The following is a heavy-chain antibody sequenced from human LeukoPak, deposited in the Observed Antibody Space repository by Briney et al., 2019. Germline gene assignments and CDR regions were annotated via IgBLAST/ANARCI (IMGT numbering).Heavy chain of an antibody. CDR3: AKGGEMGTIRGYFDY. J-gene: IGHJ4*02. CDR1: GFIFSSYG. D-gene: IGHD5-24*01. V-gene: IGHV3-30*18. Sequence: PGGSLRLSCAASGFIFSSYGMHWVRQAPGKGLEWVAVISYVGSDKYYTDSVRGRFTISRDNSKTTLYLQMNSLGTDDTAVYYCAKGGEMGTIRGYFDYLGQGTLVTVSS. CDR2: ISYVGSDK.